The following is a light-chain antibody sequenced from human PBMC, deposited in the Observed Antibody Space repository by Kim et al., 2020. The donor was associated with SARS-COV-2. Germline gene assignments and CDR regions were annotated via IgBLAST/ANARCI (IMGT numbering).Light chain of an antibody. J-gene: IGKJ4*01. CDR2: GAS. Sequence: PGGRATLPCRASQSVSSSNLAGYQQKPGQAPTRLIYGASSRATGIPDRFSGGGSGTDFTLTISRLEPEDFAVYYCQQYGSAPPLTFGGGTKVDIK. CDR1: QSVSSSN. CDR3: QQYGSAPPLT. V-gene: IGKV3-20*01.